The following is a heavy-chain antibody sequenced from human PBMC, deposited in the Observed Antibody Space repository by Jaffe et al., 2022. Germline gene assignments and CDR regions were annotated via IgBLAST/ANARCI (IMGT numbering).Heavy chain of an antibody. V-gene: IGHV3-9*01. D-gene: IGHD2-8*02. J-gene: IGHJ4*02. Sequence: EVQLVESGGGLVQPGRSLRLSCAASGFTFDDYAMHWVRQAPGKGLEWVSGISWNSGSIGYADSVKGRFTISRDNAKNSLYLQMNSLRAEDTALYYCAKVRGYCTGGVCPYYFDYWGQGTLVTVSS. CDR3: AKVRGYCTGGVCPYYFDY. CDR1: GFTFDDYA. CDR2: ISWNSGSI.